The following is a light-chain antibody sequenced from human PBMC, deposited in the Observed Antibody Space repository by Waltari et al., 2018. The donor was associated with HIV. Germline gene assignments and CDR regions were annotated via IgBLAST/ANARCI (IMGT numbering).Light chain of an antibody. CDR1: QSVISSY. J-gene: IGKJ2*01. CDR2: GAS. V-gene: IGKV3-20*01. CDR3: QQYGTSPYT. Sequence: EIVLTQSPGTLSLSPGERVTLSCRASQSVISSYLAWYQQRPGQAPRLLIYGASNLATGIPDRFSGSGSETDFTLTISRLEPEDGAVFYCQQYGTSPYTFGQGTKLEIK.